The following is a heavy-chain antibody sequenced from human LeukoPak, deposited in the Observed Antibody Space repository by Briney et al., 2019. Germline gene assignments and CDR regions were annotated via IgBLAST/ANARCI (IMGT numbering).Heavy chain of an antibody. CDR1: GYTFTSYG. CDR2: ISAYNGNT. J-gene: IGHJ6*02. D-gene: IGHD2-15*01. CDR3: ARDDIVVVLAATRGDGMDV. V-gene: IGHV1-18*01. Sequence: ASVKVSCKAPGYTFTSYGIIWGRQAPGQGLEWMGWISAYNGNTNYAQKLQGRVTMTTDTSTSTAYMELRSLRSDDTAVYYCARDDIVVVLAATRGDGMDVWGQGTTVTVSS.